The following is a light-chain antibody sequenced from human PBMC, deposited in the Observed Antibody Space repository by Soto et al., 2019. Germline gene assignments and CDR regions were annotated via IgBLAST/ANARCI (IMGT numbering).Light chain of an antibody. J-gene: IGLJ2*01. V-gene: IGLV1-40*01. Sequence: QSVLTQPPSVSGAPGQRVTISCTRSSSNIGAGYDIHWYQQLPGTAPKLLIYGNINRPSGVPDRFSGSKSGTSASLAITGLQAEDEADYYCQSYDSSLSGSVVFGGGTQLTVL. CDR3: QSYDSSLSGSVV. CDR1: SSNIGAGYD. CDR2: GNI.